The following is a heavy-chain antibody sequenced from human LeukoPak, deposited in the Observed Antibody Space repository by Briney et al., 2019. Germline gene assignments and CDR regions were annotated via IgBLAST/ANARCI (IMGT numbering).Heavy chain of an antibody. CDR1: GYTFTNYG. CDR3: ARDRIGLLRKIVDY. Sequence: ASVKVSCKASGYTFTNYGISWVRQAPGQGLEWMGWISAYNGNTNYAQKLQDRVTMTTDTSTGTAYMERRSLRSDDTAVYYCARDRIGLLRKIVDYWGQGTLVTVSS. CDR2: ISAYNGNT. V-gene: IGHV1-18*01. J-gene: IGHJ4*02. D-gene: IGHD3-22*01.